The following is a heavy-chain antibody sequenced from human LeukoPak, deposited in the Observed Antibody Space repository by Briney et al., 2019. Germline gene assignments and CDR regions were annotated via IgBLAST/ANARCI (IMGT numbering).Heavy chain of an antibody. V-gene: IGHV4-61*10. CDR3: ARGPYSRLRPRGIDY. D-gene: IGHD4-17*01. CDR1: GGSISSGTYY. Sequence: SETLSLTCTVSGGSISSGTYYWSWIRQPAGKGLEWIGEINHSGSTNYNPSLKSRVTISVDTSKNQFSLKLSSVTAADTAVYYCARGPYSRLRPRGIDYWGQGTLVTVSS. J-gene: IGHJ4*02. CDR2: INHSGST.